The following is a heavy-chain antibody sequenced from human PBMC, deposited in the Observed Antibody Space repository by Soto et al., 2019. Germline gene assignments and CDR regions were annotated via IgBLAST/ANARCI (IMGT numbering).Heavy chain of an antibody. CDR2: IKQDGSEK. CDR1: VFTFSSYW. D-gene: IGHD2-15*01. CDR3: ARRVVAATAIDY. V-gene: IGHV3-7*03. Sequence: WWSLRLSCSASVFTFSSYWMSWFRQAPGKGLEWVANIKQDGSEKYYVDSVKGRFTISRDNAKNSLYLQMNSLRAEDTAVYYCARRVVAATAIDYWGQGTLVTVSS. J-gene: IGHJ4*02.